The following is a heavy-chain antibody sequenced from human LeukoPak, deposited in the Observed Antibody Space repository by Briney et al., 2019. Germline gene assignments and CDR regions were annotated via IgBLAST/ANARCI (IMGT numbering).Heavy chain of an antibody. D-gene: IGHD2-2*01. CDR3: AREEGFCRSTSCSAPFDY. V-gene: IGHV1-2*02. CDR2: INPNSGDT. Sequence: GASVKVSCKASGCTFTGYYIHWVRQAPGQGLEWMGWINPNSGDTIYAQKFQGRVTMTRDTSISTAYMELSRLRSDDTAVYYCAREEGFCRSTSCSAPFDYWGQGTLVTVSS. CDR1: GCTFTGYY. J-gene: IGHJ4*02.